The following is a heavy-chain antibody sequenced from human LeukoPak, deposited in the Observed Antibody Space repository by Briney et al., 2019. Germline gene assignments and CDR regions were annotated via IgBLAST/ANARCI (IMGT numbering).Heavy chain of an antibody. CDR3: CLVLLWFGESNLDY. CDR1: GYTFTGYY. CDR2: INPNSGGT. J-gene: IGHJ4*02. V-gene: IGHV1-2*02. D-gene: IGHD3-10*01. Sequence: ASVKVSCKASGYTFTGYYMHWVRQAPGQGLEWMGWINPNSGGTNYAQKFQGRVTMTRDTSISTAYMELSRLRSDDTAVYYCCLVLLWFGESNLDYWGQGTLVTVSS.